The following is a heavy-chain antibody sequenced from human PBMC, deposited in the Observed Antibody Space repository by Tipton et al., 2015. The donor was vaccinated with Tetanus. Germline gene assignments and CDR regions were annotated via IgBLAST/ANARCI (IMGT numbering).Heavy chain of an antibody. CDR2: IYSGGST. J-gene: IGHJ4*02. CDR1: GFTVSSNY. D-gene: IGHD3-22*01. Sequence: SLRLSCAASGFTVSSNYMSWVRQAPGKGLEWVSVIYSGGSTYYADSVKGRFTISRDNSKNTLYLQMNSLRAEDTAVYYCARDLYYDSSGYKPLDYWGQGTLATVSS. V-gene: IGHV3-53*01. CDR3: ARDLYYDSSGYKPLDY.